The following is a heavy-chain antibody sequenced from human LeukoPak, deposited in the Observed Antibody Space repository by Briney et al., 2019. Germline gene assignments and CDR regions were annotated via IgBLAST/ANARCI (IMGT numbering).Heavy chain of an antibody. CDR1: GGTFSSYA. D-gene: IGHD3-10*01. CDR2: IIPIFGTA. Sequence: SVKVSCKASGGTFSSYAISWGRQAPGQGLEWMGGIIPIFGTANYAQKFQGRVTITADKSTSTAYMELSSLRSEDTAVYYCARTILWFGELLTEDWYFDLWGRGTLVTVSS. V-gene: IGHV1-69*06. J-gene: IGHJ2*01. CDR3: ARTILWFGELLTEDWYFDL.